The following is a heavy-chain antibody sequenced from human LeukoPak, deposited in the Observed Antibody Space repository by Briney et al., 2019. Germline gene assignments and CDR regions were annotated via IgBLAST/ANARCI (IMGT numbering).Heavy chain of an antibody. Sequence: SETLSLTCAVYGGSFSGYYWSWIRQPPGKGLEWIGEINHSGSTNYNPSLKSRVTISVDTPKNQFSLKLSSVTAADTAVYYCARPKNYYDSSGYYYNWFDPWGQGTLVTVSS. CDR2: INHSGST. V-gene: IGHV4-34*01. CDR1: GGSFSGYY. J-gene: IGHJ5*02. CDR3: ARPKNYYDSSGYYYNWFDP. D-gene: IGHD3-22*01.